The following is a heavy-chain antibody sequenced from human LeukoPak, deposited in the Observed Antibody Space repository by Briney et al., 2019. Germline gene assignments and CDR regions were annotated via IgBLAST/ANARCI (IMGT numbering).Heavy chain of an antibody. D-gene: IGHD3-9*01. Sequence: SETLSLTCAVYGGSFSGYYWGWIRQPPGKGLEWIGSIYYSGSTSYNPSLKSRVTISVDASKNQFSLKLSSVTAADTAVYYCARHGRYYDILTGYYYWFDPWGQGTLVTVSS. J-gene: IGHJ5*02. CDR2: IYYSGST. CDR3: ARHGRYYDILTGYYYWFDP. CDR1: GGSFSGYY. V-gene: IGHV4-39*01.